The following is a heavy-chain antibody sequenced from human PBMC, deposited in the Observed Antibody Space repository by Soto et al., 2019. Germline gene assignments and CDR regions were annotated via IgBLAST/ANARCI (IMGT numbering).Heavy chain of an antibody. J-gene: IGHJ6*02. CDR2: MNPNSGNT. Sequence: QVQLVQSGAEVKKPGASVKVSCKASGYTFSNYDINWVRQATGQGLEWMGWMNPNSGNTGYAQKFQGRVTMTRNPSISTGYMELSSLRSEDTAGYYCAKGVAGSHYYDGMDVWGQGTTVTVSS. V-gene: IGHV1-8*01. D-gene: IGHD6-19*01. CDR1: GYTFSNYD. CDR3: AKGVAGSHYYDGMDV.